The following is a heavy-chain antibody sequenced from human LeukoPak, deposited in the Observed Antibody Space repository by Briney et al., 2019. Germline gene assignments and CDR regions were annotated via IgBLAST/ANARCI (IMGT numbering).Heavy chain of an antibody. Sequence: SETLSLTCTVSGGSINNTNYYWGWIRQPPGKGLEWIGGIYYSGSTYYNPSLKSRVTLSIDTSKNQFSLKLSSVTAADTAVYYCARCVGGDYYYMDVWGKGTTVTVSS. V-gene: IGHV4-39*07. CDR3: ARCVGGDYYYMDV. CDR2: IYYSGST. J-gene: IGHJ6*03. CDR1: GGSINNTNYY. D-gene: IGHD3-16*01.